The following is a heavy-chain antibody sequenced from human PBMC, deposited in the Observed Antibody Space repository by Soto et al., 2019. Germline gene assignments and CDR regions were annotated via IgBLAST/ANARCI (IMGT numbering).Heavy chain of an antibody. V-gene: IGHV3-74*01. CDR1: GLIFSSYW. D-gene: IGHD2-21*02. CDR2: INSDGSST. CDR3: AIVYCGGDCSPFDY. Sequence: GGSQRLSSAASGLIFSSYWMHWVRQVPGKGRVWVSRINSDGSSTNYVDSVKGRFTISRDNAKNTLYLQMNSLRAEDTAVYYCAIVYCGGDCSPFDYWGQGTLVTVSS. J-gene: IGHJ4*02.